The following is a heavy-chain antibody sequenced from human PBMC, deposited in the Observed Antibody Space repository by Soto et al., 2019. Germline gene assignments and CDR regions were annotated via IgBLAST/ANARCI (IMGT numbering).Heavy chain of an antibody. CDR2: ISYDGSNK. CDR1: GFTFSSYG. V-gene: IGHV3-30*18. CDR3: AKGEINYGDYGPVDY. J-gene: IGHJ4*02. D-gene: IGHD4-17*01. Sequence: ESGGGVVQPGRSLRLSCAASGFTFSSYGMHWVRQAPGKGLEWVAVISYDGSNKYYADSVKGRFTISRDNSQNTLYLQMNSLRAEETAVYYCAKGEINYGDYGPVDYWGQGTLVTVSS.